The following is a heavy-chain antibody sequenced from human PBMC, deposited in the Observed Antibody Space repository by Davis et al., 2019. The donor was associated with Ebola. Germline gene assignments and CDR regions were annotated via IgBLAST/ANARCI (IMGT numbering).Heavy chain of an antibody. J-gene: IGHJ3*02. CDR3: ARIWLYAFDI. CDR1: GFTFSSYW. V-gene: IGHV3-7*01. D-gene: IGHD5-18*01. Sequence: GESLKISCAASGFTFSSYWMSWVRQAPGKGLEWVANIKQDGSEKYYVDSVKGRFTISRDNAKNSLYLQMNSLRDEDTAVYYCARIWLYAFDIWGQGTMVTVSS. CDR2: IKQDGSEK.